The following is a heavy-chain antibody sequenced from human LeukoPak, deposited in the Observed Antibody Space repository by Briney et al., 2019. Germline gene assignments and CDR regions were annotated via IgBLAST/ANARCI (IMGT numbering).Heavy chain of an antibody. J-gene: IGHJ4*02. CDR3: TSGAVAGLDY. D-gene: IGHD6-19*01. V-gene: IGHV3-48*04. Sequence: GGSLRLSCAASGFTFSSYSMNWVRQAPGKGLEWVSSISSSSSTIYYADSVKGRFTISRDNAKNSLYLQMNSLRAEDTAVYYCTSGAVAGLDYWGQGTLVTVSS. CDR1: GFTFSSYS. CDR2: ISSSSSTI.